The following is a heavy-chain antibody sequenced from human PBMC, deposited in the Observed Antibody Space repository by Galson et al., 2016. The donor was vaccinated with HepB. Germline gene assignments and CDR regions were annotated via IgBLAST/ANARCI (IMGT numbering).Heavy chain of an antibody. Sequence: SVKVSCKASGYTFTGYYVHWVRQVPGQGLEWMGWINPNNGATAYAQNFQGRVTMTRDTSITTAYMELNGLTSDDTAFYYCARAPVYSGSANWFDPWGQGTLVTVSS. J-gene: IGHJ5*02. V-gene: IGHV1-2*02. CDR3: ARAPVYSGSANWFDP. CDR1: GYTFTGYY. CDR2: INPNNGAT. D-gene: IGHD4-11*01.